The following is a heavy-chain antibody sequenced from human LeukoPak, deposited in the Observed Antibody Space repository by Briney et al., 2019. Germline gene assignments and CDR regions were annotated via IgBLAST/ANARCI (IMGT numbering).Heavy chain of an antibody. J-gene: IGHJ4*02. CDR3: AKSLDVTILGVVIIPIPRGFDY. CDR2: ISYDGSNK. D-gene: IGHD3-3*01. V-gene: IGHV3-30*18. Sequence: GGSLRLSCAASGFTFSSYGMHWVRQAPGKGLEWVAVISYDGSNKYYADSVKGRFTISRDNSKNTLYLQMNSLRAEDTAVYYCAKSLDVTILGVVIIPIPRGFDYWGQGTLVTVSS. CDR1: GFTFSSYG.